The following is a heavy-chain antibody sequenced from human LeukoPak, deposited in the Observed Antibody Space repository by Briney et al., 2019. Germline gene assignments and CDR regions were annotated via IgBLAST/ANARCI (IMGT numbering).Heavy chain of an antibody. CDR2: INHSGST. CDR3: ARQSSKRITRRGIDY. V-gene: IGHV4-34*01. J-gene: IGHJ4*02. Sequence: SEPLSLTCAVYGGSFSGYYWSWIRQPPGKGLEWIGEINHSGSTNYNPSLKSRVTISVDTSKNQFSLKPSSVTAADTAVYYCARQSSKRITRRGIDYWGQGTLVTVSS. CDR1: GGSFSGYY. D-gene: IGHD3-3*01.